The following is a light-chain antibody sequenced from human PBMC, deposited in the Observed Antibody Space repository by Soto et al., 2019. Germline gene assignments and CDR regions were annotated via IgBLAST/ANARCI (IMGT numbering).Light chain of an antibody. CDR1: NIGGKA. CDR2: YDS. V-gene: IGLV3-21*04. Sequence: SYELTQPPSVSVAPGKTATITCGGDNIGGKAVHWYQQKPGQAPVLVIYYDSDRPSGIPERFSGSNSGNTATLTINRVEAGDEADYYCQVWDSHSERVVFGGGTKLTVL. CDR3: QVWDSHSERVV. J-gene: IGLJ2*01.